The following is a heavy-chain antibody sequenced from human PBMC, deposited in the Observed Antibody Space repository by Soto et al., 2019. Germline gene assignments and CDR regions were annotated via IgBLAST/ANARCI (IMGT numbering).Heavy chain of an antibody. CDR2: ISAAGDP. CDR3: ARTDRDFYGLDV. CDR1: GFTFRNYD. Sequence: EVQLVESGGGLVQPGGSLRLSCEASGFTFRNYDMHWVRQGTGKGLEGVSGISAAGDPDYADSVEGRFTIYRENAQNSFFLQMNSLRVGDTAVYYCARTDRDFYGLDVWGQGTTVIVSS. V-gene: IGHV3-13*05. J-gene: IGHJ6*02.